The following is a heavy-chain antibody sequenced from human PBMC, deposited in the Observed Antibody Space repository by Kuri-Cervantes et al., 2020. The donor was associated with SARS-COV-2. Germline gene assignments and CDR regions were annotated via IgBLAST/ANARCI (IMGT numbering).Heavy chain of an antibody. CDR3: ARDPLCSSTTCAHAY. CDR2: IRSRSNYI. CDR1: GFTFSSHS. Sequence: GESLKISCAASGFTFSSHSLNWFRQAPGKGPEWVSSIRSRSNYIYYSDTVKGRYTISRDNAKHSLYLQMISLCVDDTAVYYCARDPLCSSTTCAHAYWGQGTLVTVSS. J-gene: IGHJ4*02. V-gene: IGHV3-21*01. D-gene: IGHD2-2*01.